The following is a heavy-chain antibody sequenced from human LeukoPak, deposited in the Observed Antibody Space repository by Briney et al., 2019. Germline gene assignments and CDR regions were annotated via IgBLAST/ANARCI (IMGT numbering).Heavy chain of an antibody. J-gene: IGHJ5*02. D-gene: IGHD3-3*01. CDR1: GGTFSSYA. CDR3: ARESITIFGVVIIRWFDP. V-gene: IGHV1-2*02. CDR2: INPNSGGT. Sequence: ASVKVSCKASGGTFSSYAISWVRQAPGQGLEWMGGINPNSGGTNYAQKFQGRVTMTRDTSISTAYMELSRLRSDDTAVYYCARESITIFGVVIIRWFDPWGQGTLVTVSS.